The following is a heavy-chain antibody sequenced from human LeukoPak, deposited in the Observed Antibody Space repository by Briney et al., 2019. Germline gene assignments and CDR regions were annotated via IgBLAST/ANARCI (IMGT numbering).Heavy chain of an antibody. CDR1: GFTFSSYW. CDR2: IKQDGSEK. J-gene: IGHJ4*02. CDR3: ARADDFWSGYYLPLFDY. V-gene: IGHV3-7*01. Sequence: GGSLRLSCAASGFTFSSYWMSWVRQAPGKGLEWVANIKQDGSEKYYVDSVKGRFTISRDNAKNSLYLQMNSLRAEDTAVYYCARADDFWSGYYLPLFDYWGQGTLVTVSS. D-gene: IGHD3-3*01.